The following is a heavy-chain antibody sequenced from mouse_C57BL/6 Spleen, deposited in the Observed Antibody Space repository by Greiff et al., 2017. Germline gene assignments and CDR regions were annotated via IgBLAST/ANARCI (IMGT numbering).Heavy chain of an antibody. D-gene: IGHD1-1*01. CDR3: AITTTVVYDFDY. J-gene: IGHJ2*01. V-gene: IGHV5-4*01. Sequence: EVQLVESGAGLVKPGGSLKLSCAASGFTFSSYAMSWVRQTPEKRLEWVATISDGGSYTYYPENVKGRFTISRDNAKNHLYLQMSLLKSEATAMDCCAITTTVVYDFDYWGQGTTLTVAS. CDR1: GFTFSSYA. CDR2: ISDGGSYT.